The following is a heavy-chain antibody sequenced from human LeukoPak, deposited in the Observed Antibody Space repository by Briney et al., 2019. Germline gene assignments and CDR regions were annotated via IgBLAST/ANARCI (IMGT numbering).Heavy chain of an antibody. J-gene: IGHJ4*02. Sequence: PSETLSLTCTVYGYSINSGYYWGWVRQPPGKGLEWIGYIYHSGSTDYNPSLKSRVTISGDTSKNQFSLKLTSVTAADTAVYYCARGFWSRYFDYWGQGTLVIVSS. CDR1: GYSINSGYY. D-gene: IGHD2-8*02. CDR3: ARGFWSRYFDY. V-gene: IGHV4-38-2*02. CDR2: IYHSGST.